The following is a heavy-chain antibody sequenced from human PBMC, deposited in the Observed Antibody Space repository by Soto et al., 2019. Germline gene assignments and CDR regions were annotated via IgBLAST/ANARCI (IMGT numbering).Heavy chain of an antibody. CDR2: ISGSGGST. CDR3: AKVPNNWNDVLGYFDY. D-gene: IGHD1-1*01. Sequence: GGSLRLSCAASGFTFSSYAMSWVRQAPGKGLEWVSAISGSGGSTYYADSVKGRFTISRDNSKNTLYLQMNSLRAEDTAVYYCAKVPNNWNDVLGYFDYWGQGTLVTVSS. J-gene: IGHJ4*02. CDR1: GFTFSSYA. V-gene: IGHV3-23*01.